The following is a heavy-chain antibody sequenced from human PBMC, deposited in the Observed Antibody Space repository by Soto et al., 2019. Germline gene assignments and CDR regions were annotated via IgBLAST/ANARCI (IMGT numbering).Heavy chain of an antibody. Sequence: GGSLRLSCAAAGFTFSSYGMSWGRHTPGKGLEWVSSIHGGGSTYYADSVKGRFTISRDNSKNTVFLQMNSLRVEDTAVYYRAKNYYFDCWGQGTLVTVSS. CDR2: IHGGGST. J-gene: IGHJ4*02. CDR1: GFTFSSYG. V-gene: IGHV3-23*01. CDR3: AKNYYFDC.